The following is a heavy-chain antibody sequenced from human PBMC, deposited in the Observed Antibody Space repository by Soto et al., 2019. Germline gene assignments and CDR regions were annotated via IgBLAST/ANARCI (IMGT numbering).Heavy chain of an antibody. CDR1: GYSFTDYH. CDR2: INPKSGGT. D-gene: IGHD2-21*02. V-gene: IGHV1-2*04. CDR3: ARDPLYCGGDCYYSY. Sequence: ASVKVSCKASGYSFTDYHIHWVRQAPGQGLEWLGRINPKSGGTSTAQKFQGWVTMTTDTSISTASMELTRLTSDDTAIYYCARDPLYCGGDCYYSYWGQGTLVTVSS. J-gene: IGHJ4*02.